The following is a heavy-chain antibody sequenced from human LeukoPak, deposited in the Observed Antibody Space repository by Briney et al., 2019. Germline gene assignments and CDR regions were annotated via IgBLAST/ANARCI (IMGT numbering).Heavy chain of an antibody. CDR1: GYTFTSYY. D-gene: IGHD3-9*01. Sequence: ASVKVSCKASGYTFTSYYMHWVRQAPGQGLEWMGIINPSGGSTSYAQKFQGRVTMTRDTSTSTVYMELSSLRSEDTAVYYCARGTGRYFDWLYPSTYNWFDPWGQGTLVTVSS. CDR2: INPSGGST. V-gene: IGHV1-46*03. CDR3: ARGTGRYFDWLYPSTYNWFDP. J-gene: IGHJ5*02.